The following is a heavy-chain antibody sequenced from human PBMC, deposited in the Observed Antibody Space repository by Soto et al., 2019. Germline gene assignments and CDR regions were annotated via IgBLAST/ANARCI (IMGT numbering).Heavy chain of an antibody. Sequence: SETLSLTCTLSCGSVTSSSYFWDWIRQPPGKGLEWIGNIKNSGSTFYNPSLKSRVTTSLDTSKNQFSLKLTSVTAADTAVYFCATANKGAFASDTTFFDYWGPGILVTVSS. V-gene: IGHV4-39*01. CDR2: IKNSGST. J-gene: IGHJ4*02. CDR3: ATANKGAFASDTTFFDY. CDR1: CGSVTSSSYF. D-gene: IGHD1-26*01.